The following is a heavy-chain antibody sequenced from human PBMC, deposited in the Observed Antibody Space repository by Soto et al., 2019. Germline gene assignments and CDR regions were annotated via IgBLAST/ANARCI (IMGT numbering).Heavy chain of an antibody. CDR2: IYHSGST. CDR1: GGSISSGGYS. CDR3: ARAGGLGAVAADY. V-gene: IGHV4-30-2*01. J-gene: IGHJ4*02. D-gene: IGHD6-19*01. Sequence: QLQLQESGSGLVKPSQTLSLTCAVSGGSISSGGYSWSWIRQPPGKGLEWIGYIYHSGSTYYKQSLKSRVTISVDRSKTQFSLKLSSVTAEDTAVYYCARAGGLGAVAADYWGQGTLVTVSS.